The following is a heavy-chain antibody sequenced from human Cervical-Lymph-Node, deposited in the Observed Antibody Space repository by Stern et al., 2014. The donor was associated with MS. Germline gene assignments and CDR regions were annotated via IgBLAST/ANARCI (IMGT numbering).Heavy chain of an antibody. CDR2: ITPLYGTA. Sequence: QMQLVQSGAEVKKPGSSVKVSCKASGGTFSRYALSWVRQAPGQGLEWMGGITPLYGTANYAQKFQGRLTITADESTSTAYMEMSSLRSEDTAVYYCARDYSLVSSEYFFDSWGQGTVVTVSA. V-gene: IGHV1-69*01. J-gene: IGHJ4*02. CDR1: GGTFSRYA. D-gene: IGHD2-21*01. CDR3: ARDYSLVSSEYFFDS.